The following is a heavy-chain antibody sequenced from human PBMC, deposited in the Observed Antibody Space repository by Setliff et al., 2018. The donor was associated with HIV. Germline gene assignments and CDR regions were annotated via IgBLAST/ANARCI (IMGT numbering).Heavy chain of an antibody. CDR2: IWYDGIND. CDR3: VKEAYSNTWNYYYYYIDV. V-gene: IGHV3-30*02. CDR1: GFTFSSYG. D-gene: IGHD6-13*01. Sequence: GGSLRLSCAASGFTFSSYGMHWVRQAPGKGLEWVAVIWYDGINDNYADSVKGRFTIPRDNSKNALYLQISSLRVDDTAVYYCVKEAYSNTWNYYYYYIDVWGKGTTVTVSS. J-gene: IGHJ6*03.